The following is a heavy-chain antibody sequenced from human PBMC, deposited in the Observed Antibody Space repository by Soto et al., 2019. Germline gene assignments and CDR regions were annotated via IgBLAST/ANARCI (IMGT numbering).Heavy chain of an antibody. CDR2: IYGGGTT. J-gene: IGHJ4*02. CDR3: AKNWDTTSSSSSH. CDR1: GFTGSSNY. Sequence: GGSLRLSCAASGFTGSSNYMTWVRQAPGKGLQWVSVIYGGGTTYYADSVKGRFTISRDDSMNTLYLQMNSLRAEDTAVYYCAKNWDTTSSSSSHWGQGTLVTVSS. D-gene: IGHD6-6*01. V-gene: IGHV3-66*01.